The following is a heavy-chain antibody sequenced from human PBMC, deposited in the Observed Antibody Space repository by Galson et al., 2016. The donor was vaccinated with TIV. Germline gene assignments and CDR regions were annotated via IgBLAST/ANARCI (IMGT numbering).Heavy chain of an antibody. CDR2: IYSDSST. CDR3: AKTTPAEIQLGYYFDH. V-gene: IGHV3-53*01. D-gene: IGHD5-18*01. CDR1: GFTVSSKY. Sequence: SLRLSCAASGFTVSSKYMSWVRRAPGKGLEWVSLIYSDSSTYYADSVKGRFTISRDNSKNTVYLQMNSLRAEDTAVYYCAKTTPAEIQLGYYFDHWGQGTLVTASP. J-gene: IGHJ4*02.